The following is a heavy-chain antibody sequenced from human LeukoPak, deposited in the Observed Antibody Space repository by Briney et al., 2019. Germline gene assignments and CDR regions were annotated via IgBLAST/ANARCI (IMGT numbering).Heavy chain of an antibody. Sequence: KPSETLSLTCTVSGVSISSYYWSWLRQPPGKGREWIGYIYYSGSTNYNPSLKSRVTISVDTSKNQFSLKLSSVTAADTAVYYCARASLRGLWVDYWGQATLVTVSS. D-gene: IGHD3-10*01. J-gene: IGHJ4*02. V-gene: IGHV4-59*01. CDR2: IYYSGST. CDR3: ARASLRGLWVDY. CDR1: GVSISSYY.